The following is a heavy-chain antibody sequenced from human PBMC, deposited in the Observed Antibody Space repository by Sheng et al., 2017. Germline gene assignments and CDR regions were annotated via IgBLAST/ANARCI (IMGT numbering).Heavy chain of an antibody. CDR1: GGSISSSSYY. D-gene: IGHD6-13*01. CDR3: TDTRYSSSWWNYMDV. Sequence: QLQLQESGPGLVKPSETLSLTCTVSGGSISSSSYYWGWIRQPPGKGLEWIGSIYYSGSTYYNPSLKSRVTISVDTSKNQFSLKLSSVTAADTAVYYCTDTRYSSSWWNYMDVWGQGTTVTVSS. J-gene: IGHJ6*03. CDR2: IYYSGST. V-gene: IGHV4-39*07.